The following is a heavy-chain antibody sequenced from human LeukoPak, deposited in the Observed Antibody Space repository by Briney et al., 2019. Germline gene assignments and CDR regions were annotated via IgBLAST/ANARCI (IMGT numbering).Heavy chain of an antibody. D-gene: IGHD2-15*01. CDR1: GFTFSSYW. J-gene: IGHJ3*02. CDR2: INSDGSST. Sequence: PGGSLRLSCAASGFTFSSYWMHWVRQAPGKGLVWVSRINSDGSSTSYADSVKGRFTISRDNAKNTLYLQMNSLRAEDTAVYYCASPGWTDAFDIWSQGTMVTVSS. CDR3: ASPGWTDAFDI. V-gene: IGHV3-74*01.